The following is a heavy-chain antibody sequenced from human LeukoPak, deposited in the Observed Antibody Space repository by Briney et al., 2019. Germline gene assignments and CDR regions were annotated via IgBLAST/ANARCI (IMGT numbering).Heavy chain of an antibody. V-gene: IGHV4-34*01. CDR1: GGSFSGYY. CDR3: ASSSLEWLLFPHDAFDI. Sequence: SETLSLTCAVYGGSFSGYYWSWIRQPPGKGLEWIGEINHSGSTNYNPSLKSRVTISVDTSKNQFSLKLSSVTAADTAVYYCASSSLEWLLFPHDAFDIWGQGTMVTVSS. D-gene: IGHD3-3*01. CDR2: INHSGST. J-gene: IGHJ3*02.